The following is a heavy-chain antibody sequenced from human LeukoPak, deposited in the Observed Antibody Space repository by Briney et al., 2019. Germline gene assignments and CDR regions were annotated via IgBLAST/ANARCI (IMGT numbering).Heavy chain of an antibody. J-gene: IGHJ4*02. V-gene: IGHV3-23*01. Sequence: PGGSLRLSCAASGFTFSSYAMSWVRQAPGKGLEWVSAISGSGGSTCYADSVKGRFTISRDNSKNTLYLQMNSLRAEDTAVYYCAKVYGSGSQGDYWGQGTLVTVSS. CDR3: AKVYGSGSQGDY. CDR1: GFTFSSYA. CDR2: ISGSGGST. D-gene: IGHD3-10*01.